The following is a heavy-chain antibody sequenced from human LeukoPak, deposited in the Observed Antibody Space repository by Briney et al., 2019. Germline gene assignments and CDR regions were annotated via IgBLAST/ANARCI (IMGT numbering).Heavy chain of an antibody. CDR3: ARDQSGSYREFDY. J-gene: IGHJ4*02. CDR1: GFTFSDYY. D-gene: IGHD1-26*01. V-gene: IGHV3-11*06. CDR2: ISSSSSYI. Sequence: GGSLRLSCAASGFTFSDYYMSWIRQAPGKGLEWVSSISSSSSYIYYADSVKGRFTISRDNAKNSLYLQMNSLRAEDTAVYYCARDQSGSYREFDYWGQGTLVTVSS.